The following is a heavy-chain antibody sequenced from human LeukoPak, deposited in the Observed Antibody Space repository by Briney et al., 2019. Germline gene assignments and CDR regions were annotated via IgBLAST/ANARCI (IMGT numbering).Heavy chain of an antibody. CDR2: ISGSGGST. V-gene: IGHV3-23*01. CDR1: GFTFSSYA. D-gene: IGHD3-10*01. J-gene: IGHJ3*02. Sequence: GGSLRLSCAASGFTFSSYAMSWVRQAPGKGLEWVSAISGSGGSTYYADSVKGRFTISRDNSKNTLYLLMNSLRAEDTAVYYCAKSLWFGEPRYTGAFDIWGQGTMVTVSS. CDR3: AKSLWFGEPRYTGAFDI.